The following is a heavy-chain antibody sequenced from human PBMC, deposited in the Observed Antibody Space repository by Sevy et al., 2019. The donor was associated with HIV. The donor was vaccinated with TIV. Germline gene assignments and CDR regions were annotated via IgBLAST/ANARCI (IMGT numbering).Heavy chain of an antibody. V-gene: IGHV4-39*01. Sequence: SETLSLTCIVSGGSISSSSYYWGWIRQPPGKGLEWIGSIYYSGNTYYNPSLKSRVTISVDTSKKQFSLKLSSVTAADTAVYYCATRLGYCRCSSCYPPEYFHHWGQGTLVTVSS. D-gene: IGHD2-15*01. CDR1: GGSISSSSYY. CDR2: IYYSGNT. J-gene: IGHJ1*01. CDR3: ATRLGYCRCSSCYPPEYFHH.